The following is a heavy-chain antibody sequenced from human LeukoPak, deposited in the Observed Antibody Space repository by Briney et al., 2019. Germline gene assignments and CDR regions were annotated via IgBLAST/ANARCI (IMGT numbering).Heavy chain of an antibody. Sequence: SSETLSLTCTVSGGSISGYYWSWIRQLPGKGLEWIGYIYSSGSTNSNPSLKSRVTISVDSSKNQFSLKLTSVTATDTAVYYCAGRFESSGWVDYWGQGTLVTVSS. CDR2: IYSSGST. D-gene: IGHD6-19*01. V-gene: IGHV4-59*08. J-gene: IGHJ4*02. CDR3: AGRFESSGWVDY. CDR1: GGSISGYY.